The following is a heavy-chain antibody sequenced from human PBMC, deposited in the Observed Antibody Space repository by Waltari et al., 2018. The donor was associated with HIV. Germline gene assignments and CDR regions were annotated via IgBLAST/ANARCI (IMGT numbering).Heavy chain of an antibody. Sequence: MQLVESGGGLVQRGGYLRPSCNAYGFPFPSHSLRWVRQAPGKALELVANIKDDGNEKYYVNSVRGRFTISRDNANNSLYLEMNRLRDEDTAVYYCVRENDFGTIFFNYYYAMDVWGQGTSVTVSS. J-gene: IGHJ6*02. V-gene: IGHV3-7*01. CDR3: VRENDFGTIFFNYYYAMDV. CDR2: IKDDGNEK. CDR1: GFPFPSHS. D-gene: IGHD3-3*01.